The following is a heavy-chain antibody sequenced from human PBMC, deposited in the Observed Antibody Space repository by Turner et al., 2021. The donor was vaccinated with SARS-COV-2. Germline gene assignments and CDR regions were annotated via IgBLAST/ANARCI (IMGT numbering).Heavy chain of an antibody. CDR1: GFTFSSYV. CDR3: AKAQLGYYLGVDY. D-gene: IGHD3-3*01. V-gene: IGHV3-23*01. J-gene: IGHJ4*02. Sequence: EVQLLESGGGLVQPGGSLRLPCEASGFTFSSYVMSWVRQAPGKGLEWVSSISVSGGSTYYADSVKGRFTISRDNSKNTLYLQMNSLRAEDTAVYYCAKAQLGYYLGVDYWGQGTLVTVSS. CDR2: ISVSGGST.